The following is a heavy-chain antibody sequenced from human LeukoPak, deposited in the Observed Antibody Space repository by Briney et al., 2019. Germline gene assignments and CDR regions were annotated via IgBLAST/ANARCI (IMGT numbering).Heavy chain of an antibody. D-gene: IGHD2-15*01. J-gene: IGHJ5*02. Sequence: ASVKVSCKASQYTFTDYYIHWVRQAPGQGLEWMGWMNSKTGGTNSAQMFQDRVTLTRDTSINTAFMEVKRLTTDDTAMYYCARGVGTSWFDPWGQGTPVTVSS. V-gene: IGHV1-2*02. CDR3: ARGVGTSWFDP. CDR2: MNSKTGGT. CDR1: QYTFTDYY.